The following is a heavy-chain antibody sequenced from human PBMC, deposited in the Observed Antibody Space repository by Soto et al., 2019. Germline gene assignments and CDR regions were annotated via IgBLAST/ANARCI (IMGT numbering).Heavy chain of an antibody. J-gene: IGHJ4*02. D-gene: IGHD3-22*01. CDR2: IYPGDSDT. Sequence: PGESLKISCNGSGYSFTSYWIGWVRQMPWKGLEWMGIIYPGDSDTRYSPSFQGQVTISADKSISTAYLQWSSLKASDTAMYYCARLGGGYYDSSGPRAYFDYWGQGTLVTVSS. CDR3: ARLGGGYYDSSGPRAYFDY. CDR1: GYSFTSYW. V-gene: IGHV5-51*01.